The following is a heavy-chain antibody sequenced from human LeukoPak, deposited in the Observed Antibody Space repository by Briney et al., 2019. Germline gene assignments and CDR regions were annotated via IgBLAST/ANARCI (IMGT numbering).Heavy chain of an antibody. CDR3: ARTSITRGFDP. D-gene: IGHD3-10*01. V-gene: IGHV4-61*02. CDR1: GGSISSGSYY. J-gene: IGHJ5*02. CDR2: IYTSGST. Sequence: SETLSLTCTVSGGSISSGSYYWSWIRQPAGKGLEWIGRIYTSGSTNYNPSLKSRVTISVDTSKNQFSLELSSVTAADTAVYYCARTSITRGFDPWGQGTLVTVSS.